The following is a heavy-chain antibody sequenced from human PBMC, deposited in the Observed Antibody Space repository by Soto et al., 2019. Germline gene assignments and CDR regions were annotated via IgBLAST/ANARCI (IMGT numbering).Heavy chain of an antibody. Sequence: GESLKISCKGSGHSFTTYWIGWVRQMPGKGLEWMGIIYPGDSDTRYSPSFQGQVTISADKSISTAYLQWSSLKASDTAMYYCARSRRGAYSSGWYSPSGYYNYGIDVWGQGTKVTVSS. D-gene: IGHD6-19*01. CDR3: ARSRRGAYSSGWYSPSGYYNYGIDV. V-gene: IGHV5-51*01. J-gene: IGHJ6*02. CDR2: IYPGDSDT. CDR1: GHSFTTYW.